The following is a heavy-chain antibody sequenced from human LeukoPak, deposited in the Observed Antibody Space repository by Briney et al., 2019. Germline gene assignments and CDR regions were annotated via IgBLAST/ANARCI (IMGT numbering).Heavy chain of an antibody. D-gene: IGHD3-10*01. V-gene: IGHV4-34*01. CDR1: GGSFSGYY. CDR2: INHSGGT. CDR3: ARGRSYYGSGSYAVDY. Sequence: SETLSLTCAVYGGSFSGYYWSWIRQPPGKGLEWIGEINHSGGTNYNPSLKSRVTISVDTSKNQSSLKLSSVTAADTAVYYCARGRSYYGSGSYAVDYWGQRTLVTVSS. J-gene: IGHJ4*02.